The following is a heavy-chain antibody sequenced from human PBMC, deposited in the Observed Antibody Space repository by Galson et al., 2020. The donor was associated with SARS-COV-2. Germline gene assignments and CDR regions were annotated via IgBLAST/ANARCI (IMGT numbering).Heavy chain of an antibody. CDR1: GGTFSSYA. D-gene: IGHD3-22*01. CDR3: ARVLEDRIVVGITTPLAGYYYYMDV. J-gene: IGHJ6*03. Sequence: KISCKASGGTFSSYAISWVRQAPGQGLEWMGGIIPILGIANYAQKFQGRVTITADKSTSTAYMELSSLRSEDTAVYYCARVLEDRIVVGITTPLAGYYYYMDVWGKGSAVTVAS. V-gene: IGHV1-69*10. CDR2: IIPILGIA.